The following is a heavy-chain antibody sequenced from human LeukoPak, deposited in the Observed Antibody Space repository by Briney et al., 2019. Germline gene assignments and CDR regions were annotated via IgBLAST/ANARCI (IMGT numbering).Heavy chain of an antibody. CDR1: GFTVSSNY. D-gene: IGHD1-26*01. V-gene: IGHV3-66*01. J-gene: IGHJ4*02. CDR3: AKLKVEWESDSY. Sequence: GGSLRLSCAASGFTVSSNYMSWVRQAPGKGLEWVSVIYSGGSTYYADSVKGRFTISRDNSKNTLYLQMNSLRAEDTAVYYCAKLKVEWESDSYWGQGTLVTVSS. CDR2: IYSGGST.